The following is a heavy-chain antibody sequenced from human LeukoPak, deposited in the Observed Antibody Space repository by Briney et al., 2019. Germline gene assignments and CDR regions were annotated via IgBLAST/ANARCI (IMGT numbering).Heavy chain of an antibody. CDR3: ASRGGWPRATFDY. Sequence: PSETLSLTCTVSGYSIRTDYYWGWIRQPPGKGPQWIGTINKSGNTYYNPSLKSRVTISVDTSKNQFSLKLSSVTAADTAVYYCASRGGWPRATFDYWGQGTLVTVSS. V-gene: IGHV4-38-2*02. D-gene: IGHD6-19*01. J-gene: IGHJ4*02. CDR2: INKSGNT. CDR1: GYSIRTDYY.